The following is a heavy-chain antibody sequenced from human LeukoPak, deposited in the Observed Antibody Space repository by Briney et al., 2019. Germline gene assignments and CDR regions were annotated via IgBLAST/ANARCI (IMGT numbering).Heavy chain of an antibody. J-gene: IGHJ4*02. CDR2: ISYDGSNK. Sequence: GRSLRLSCAASGFTFRNYAIHWVRQAPGKGLGWVVLISYDGSNKYYADSVKGRFTISRDNSKNTLYLQMNSLRADDTAVYYCAREDSSGYYYFDYWGQGTLVTVSS. D-gene: IGHD3-22*01. V-gene: IGHV3-30*01. CDR1: GFTFRNYA. CDR3: AREDSSGYYYFDY.